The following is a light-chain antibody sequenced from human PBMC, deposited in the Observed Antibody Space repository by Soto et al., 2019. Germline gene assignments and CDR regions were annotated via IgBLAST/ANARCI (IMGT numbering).Light chain of an antibody. CDR1: QSVNTY. CDR2: DAS. V-gene: IGKV3D-11*02. J-gene: IGKJ3*01. CDR3: QQYNTWH. Sequence: EVELTQSPATLSLSPGERATLSCRASQSVNTYLAWYQQKPGQAPRLLIYDASNRATGIPARFSGSGPGTDFTLTISSLEPEDFAVYYCQQYNTWHFGPGTTVDFK.